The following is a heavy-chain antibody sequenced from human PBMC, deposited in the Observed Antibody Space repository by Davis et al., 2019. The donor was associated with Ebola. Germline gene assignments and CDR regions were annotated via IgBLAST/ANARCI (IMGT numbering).Heavy chain of an antibody. J-gene: IGHJ4*02. CDR2: ISSDSDYI. V-gene: IGHV3-21*01. D-gene: IGHD1-1*01. CDR3: ARAQFPTTSDH. Sequence: GGSLRLSCVASGFTFSSYSMNWVRQAPGKGLEWVSSISSDSDYIYYADSAKGRFTISRDNAKNSLYLQMNSLRAEDTAVYYCARAQFPTTSDHWGQGTLVTVSS. CDR1: GFTFSSYS.